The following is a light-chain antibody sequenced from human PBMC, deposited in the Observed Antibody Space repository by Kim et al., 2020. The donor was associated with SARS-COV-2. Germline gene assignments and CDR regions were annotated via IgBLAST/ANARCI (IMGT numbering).Light chain of an antibody. V-gene: IGKV3-11*01. CDR2: DTS. CDR3: QQRANWPPIT. J-gene: IGKJ5*01. CDR1: QSVSSSY. Sequence: PGERATLSCRASQSVSSSYLAWYQQKPGQAPRLLIYDTSNRATGIPARFSGSGFGTDFTLTISSLEPEDFAVYYCQQRANWPPITFGQGTRLEIK.